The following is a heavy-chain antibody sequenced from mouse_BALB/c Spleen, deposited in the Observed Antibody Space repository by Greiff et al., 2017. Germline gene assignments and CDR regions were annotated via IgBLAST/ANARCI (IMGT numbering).Heavy chain of an antibody. Sequence: EVQLQQSGPSLVKPSQTLSLTCSVTGDSITSGYWNWIRKFPGNKLEYMGYISYSGSTYYNPSLKSRISITRDTSKNQYYLQLNSVTTEDTATYYCANGGLYYGNYGAMDYWGQGTSVTVSS. CDR1: GDSITSGY. J-gene: IGHJ4*01. D-gene: IGHD2-1*01. V-gene: IGHV3-8*02. CDR2: ISYSGST. CDR3: ANGGLYYGNYGAMDY.